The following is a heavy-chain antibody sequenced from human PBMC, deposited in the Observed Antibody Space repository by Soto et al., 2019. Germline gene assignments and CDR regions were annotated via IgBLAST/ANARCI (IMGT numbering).Heavy chain of an antibody. CDR2: ISSSGYYI. CDR3: AKDHEWELSLFDY. V-gene: IGHV3-21*05. CDR1: GFTFSSYS. Sequence: PGGSLRLSCAASGFTFSSYSMNWVRQAPGKGLEWVSYISSSGYYIYYADSVKGRFTISRDNAKNSLYLEMNSLRAEDTAVYYCAKDHEWELSLFDYWGQGTLVTVSS. D-gene: IGHD1-26*01. J-gene: IGHJ4*02.